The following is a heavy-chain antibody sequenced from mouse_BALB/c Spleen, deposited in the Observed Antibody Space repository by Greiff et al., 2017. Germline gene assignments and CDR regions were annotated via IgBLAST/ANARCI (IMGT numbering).Heavy chain of an antibody. D-gene: IGHD2-3*01. J-gene: IGHJ1*01. Sequence: EVQVVESGGGLVQPGGSLRLSCATSGFTFTDYYMSWVRQPPGKALEWLGFIRNKANGYTTEYSASGKGRFTISRDNSQSILYLQMNTLRAEDSATYYCASESCDGYYGIAWYFDVWGAGTTVTVSS. CDR3: ASESCDGYYGIAWYFDV. CDR2: IRNKANGYTT. CDR1: GFTFTDYY. V-gene: IGHV7-3*02.